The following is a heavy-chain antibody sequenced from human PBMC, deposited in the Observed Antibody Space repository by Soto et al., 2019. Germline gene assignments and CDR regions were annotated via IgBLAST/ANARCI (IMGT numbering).Heavy chain of an antibody. CDR2: ISYDGSNK. CDR1: GFTFSSYA. J-gene: IGHJ6*02. Sequence: QVPLVESGGGVVQPGRSLRLSCAASGFTFSSYAMHWVRQAPGKGLEWVAVISYDGSNKYYADSVKGRFTISRDNSKNTLYLQMNSLRAEDTAVYYCAREYTMVRGGSNYYYYGMDVWGQGTTVTVSS. V-gene: IGHV3-30-3*01. D-gene: IGHD3-10*01. CDR3: AREYTMVRGGSNYYYYGMDV.